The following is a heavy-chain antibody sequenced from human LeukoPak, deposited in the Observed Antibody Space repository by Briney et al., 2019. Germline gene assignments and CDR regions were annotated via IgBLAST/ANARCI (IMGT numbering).Heavy chain of an antibody. CDR2: INHSGST. V-gene: IGHV4-34*01. CDR1: GWSFSGYY. CDR3: ARALYVGWFDP. D-gene: IGHD3-16*01. J-gene: IGHJ5*02. Sequence: SETLSLNCSVYGWSFSGYYWSWIRQPPGNGLEWIGEINHSGSTNYNPSLKSRVTISVDTYKNQFCVKLSPVTAADAAVYYCARALYVGWFDPWGEGTLVTVSS.